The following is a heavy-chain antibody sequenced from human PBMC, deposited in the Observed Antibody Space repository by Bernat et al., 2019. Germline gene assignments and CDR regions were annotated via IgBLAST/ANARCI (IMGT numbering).Heavy chain of an antibody. CDR3: ARDTLPGIAAAGFSLGFDY. D-gene: IGHD6-13*01. Sequence: QVQLVESGGGVVQPGRSLRLSCAASGFTFSSYAMHWVHQAPGKGLEWVAVISYDGSNKYYADSVKGRFTISRDNSKNTLYLQMNSLRAEDTAVYYCARDTLPGIAAAGFSLGFDYWGQGTLVTVSS. V-gene: IGHV3-30*01. CDR1: GFTFSSYA. J-gene: IGHJ4*02. CDR2: ISYDGSNK.